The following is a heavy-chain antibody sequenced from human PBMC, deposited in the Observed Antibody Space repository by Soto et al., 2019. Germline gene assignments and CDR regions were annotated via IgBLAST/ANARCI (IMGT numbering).Heavy chain of an antibody. Sequence: VKVSCKASGGTFSSYAISWVRQAPGQGLEWMGGIIPIFGTANYAQKFQGRVTITADESTSTAYMELSSLRSEDTAVYYCASHVMVYAIPSYGMDVWGQGTTVTVSS. CDR3: ASHVMVYAIPSYGMDV. CDR1: GGTFSSYA. J-gene: IGHJ6*02. V-gene: IGHV1-69*13. CDR2: IIPIFGTA. D-gene: IGHD2-8*01.